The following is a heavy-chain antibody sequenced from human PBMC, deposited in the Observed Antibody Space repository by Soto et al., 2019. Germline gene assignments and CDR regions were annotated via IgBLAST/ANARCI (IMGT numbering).Heavy chain of an antibody. Sequence: QVQLVESGGGVVQPGRSLRLSCAASGFTFSSYGMHWVRQAPGKGLEWVAVIWYDGSNKYYADSVKGRFTISRDNSKNALYLQMNSLRAEDTAVYYCAREGGGFDYWGQGTLVTVSS. CDR1: GFTFSSYG. D-gene: IGHD3-16*01. J-gene: IGHJ4*02. CDR2: IWYDGSNK. CDR3: AREGGGFDY. V-gene: IGHV3-33*01.